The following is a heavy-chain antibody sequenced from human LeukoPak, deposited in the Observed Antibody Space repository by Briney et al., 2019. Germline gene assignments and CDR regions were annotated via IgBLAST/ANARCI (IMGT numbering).Heavy chain of an antibody. D-gene: IGHD3-10*01. CDR2: VYYNGIT. J-gene: IGHJ4*02. CDR1: GGSFSSYY. Sequence: SETLSLTCTVSGGSFSSYYWSWIRQPPGKGLEWIGYVYYNGITDYNPSLESRVIISVDTSKNQFSLILNSVTAADTAVYYCARTGSGNYYRPFDYWGQGTLVTVSS. V-gene: IGHV4-59*01. CDR3: ARTGSGNYYRPFDY.